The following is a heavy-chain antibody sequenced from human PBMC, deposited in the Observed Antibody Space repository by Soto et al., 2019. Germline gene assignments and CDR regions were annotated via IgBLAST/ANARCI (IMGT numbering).Heavy chain of an antibody. D-gene: IGHD1-1*01. CDR1: GYDFTTYG. V-gene: IGHV1-18*01. J-gene: IGHJ4*02. Sequence: QVHLVQSGAEVKKPGASVKVSCKGSGYDFTTYGITWVRQAPGQGLEWMAWISAHNGNTDYVQKLQGRVTVTRATSTRTAYMELRSLRSDDTAEYYCARGRYGDYWGQGALVTVSS. CDR3: ARGRYGDY. CDR2: ISAHNGNT.